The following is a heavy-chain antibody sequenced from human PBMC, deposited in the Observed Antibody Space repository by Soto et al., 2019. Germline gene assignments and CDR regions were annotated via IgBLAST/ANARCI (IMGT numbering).Heavy chain of an antibody. D-gene: IGHD4-4*01. CDR1: GFTFSSYG. CDR2: ISYDGTNK. V-gene: IGHV3-30*18. CDR3: AKDLPPFYSNPSSYMDV. J-gene: IGHJ6*03. Sequence: GGSLRLSCAASGFTFSSYGVHWVRQAPGKGLEWVAVISYDGTNKYYADSVKGRFTISRDNSKNTLYLQMNSLRAEDTAVYYCAKDLPPFYSNPSSYMDVWGKGTTVTVSS.